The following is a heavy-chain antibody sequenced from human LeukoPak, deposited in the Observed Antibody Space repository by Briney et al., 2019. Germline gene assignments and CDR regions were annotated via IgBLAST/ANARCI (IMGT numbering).Heavy chain of an antibody. CDR1: GYSFTSYW. D-gene: IGHD6-13*01. V-gene: IGHV5-51*01. CDR2: IYPGDSDT. CDR3: ARRSDQQLVLGDWFDT. J-gene: IGHJ5*02. Sequence: GESLKISCKGSGYSFTSYWIGWVRQMPGKGLEWMGIIYPGDSDTRYSPSFQGQVTISADKSISTAYLQWSSLKASDTAMYYCARRSDQQLVLGDWFDTWGQGTLVTVSS.